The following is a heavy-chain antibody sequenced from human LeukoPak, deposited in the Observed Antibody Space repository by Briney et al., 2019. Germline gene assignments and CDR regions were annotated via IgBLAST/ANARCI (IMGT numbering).Heavy chain of an antibody. V-gene: IGHV4-59*01. CDR2: IYYSGNT. Sequence: PSETLSLTCAVYGGSFGGYYWSWIRQPPGKGLEWIGYIYYSGNTNYNPSLKSRVTISVDTSKNQFSLKLSSVTAADTAVYYCARVGTGNFDYWGQGTLVTVSS. D-gene: IGHD3/OR15-3a*01. J-gene: IGHJ4*02. CDR1: GGSFGGYY. CDR3: ARVGTGNFDY.